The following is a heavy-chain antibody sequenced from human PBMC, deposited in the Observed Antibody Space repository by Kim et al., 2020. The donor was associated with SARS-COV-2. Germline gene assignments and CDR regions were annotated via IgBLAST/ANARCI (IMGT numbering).Heavy chain of an antibody. V-gene: IGHV3-13*01. D-gene: IGHD3-16*01. J-gene: IGHJ6*03. CDR2: IGTAGDK. Sequence: GGSLRLSCAASGYTFSRYDMHWVRQAKGKGLELVAAIGTAGDKYYPGYVKRRLTISRANDKNYLYLQMKSLRAGDTAVYYCARAEHLARGIMPRYSYYY. CDR3: ARAEHLARGIMPRYSYYY. CDR1: GYTFSRYD.